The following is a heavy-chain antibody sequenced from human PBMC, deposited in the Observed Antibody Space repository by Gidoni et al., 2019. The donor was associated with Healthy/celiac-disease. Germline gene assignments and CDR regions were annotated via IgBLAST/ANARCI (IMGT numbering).Heavy chain of an antibody. D-gene: IGHD4-17*01. CDR1: GFTFSSYS. V-gene: IGHV3-48*02. J-gene: IGHJ6*02. CDR3: AIAMTTVTWSYYYYYGMDV. CDR2: ISSSSSTI. Sequence: EVQLVESGGGLVQPGGSLRLSCAAAGFTFSSYSMNWVRQAPGKGLEWVSYISSSSSTIYYADSVKGRFTISRDNAKNSLYLQMNSLRDEDTAVYYCAIAMTTVTWSYYYYYGMDVWGQGTTVTVSS.